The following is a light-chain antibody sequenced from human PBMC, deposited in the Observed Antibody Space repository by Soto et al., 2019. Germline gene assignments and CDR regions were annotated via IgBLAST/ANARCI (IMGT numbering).Light chain of an antibody. Sequence: EIVLTHSPATLSVSPGERATLSCRASQSVSSYLAWYQQKPGQAPRLLIYGASTRATGIPARFSGSGSGTEFTLTISSLQSEDFAVYYCQQYNNWPPWTFGQGTKVEIK. J-gene: IGKJ1*01. V-gene: IGKV3-15*01. CDR2: GAS. CDR1: QSVSSY. CDR3: QQYNNWPPWT.